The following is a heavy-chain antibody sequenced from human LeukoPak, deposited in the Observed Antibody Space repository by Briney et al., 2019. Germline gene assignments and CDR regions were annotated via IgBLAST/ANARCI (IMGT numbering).Heavy chain of an antibody. J-gene: IGHJ6*03. CDR1: GYSISSGYY. CDR2: IYRSGST. Sequence: SETLSLTCAVSGYSISSGYYWGWIRQPPGKGLEWIGSIYRSGSTYYNPSLKSRVTISVDTSKNQFSLKLSSVTAADTAVHYCARHATPYYYYMDVWGKGTTVTVSS. V-gene: IGHV4-38-2*01. CDR3: ARHATPYYYYMDV.